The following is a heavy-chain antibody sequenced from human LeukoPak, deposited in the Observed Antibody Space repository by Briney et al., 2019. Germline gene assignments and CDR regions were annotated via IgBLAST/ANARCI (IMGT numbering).Heavy chain of an antibody. CDR3: ASPTVTGDFDY. V-gene: IGHV4-61*01. J-gene: IGHJ4*02. CDR1: GGSVSSGSYY. D-gene: IGHD4-17*01. Sequence: SETLSLTCTVSGGSVSSGSYYWSWIRQPPGKGLEWIGYIYYSGSTNYNPSLKSRVTISVDTSKNQFSLKVNSVTAADTAAHYCASPTVTGDFDYWGQGTLVTVSS. CDR2: IYYSGST.